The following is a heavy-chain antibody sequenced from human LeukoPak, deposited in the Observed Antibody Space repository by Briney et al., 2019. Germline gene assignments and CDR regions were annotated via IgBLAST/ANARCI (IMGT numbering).Heavy chain of an antibody. CDR3: AKETRNWFDP. J-gene: IGHJ5*02. CDR1: GFTFDEYA. Sequence: GGSLRLSCAASGFTFDEYAMHWVRQAPGKGLEWVSGISWNSGSIGYADSVKGRFTISRDNAKNSLYLQMNSLRAEDTALYYCAKETRNWFDPWGQGTLVTVSS. CDR2: ISWNSGSI. V-gene: IGHV3-9*01. D-gene: IGHD1-1*01.